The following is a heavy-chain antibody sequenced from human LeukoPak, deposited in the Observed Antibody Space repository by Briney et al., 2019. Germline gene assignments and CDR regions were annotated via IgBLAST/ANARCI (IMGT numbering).Heavy chain of an antibody. V-gene: IGHV4-39*01. CDR1: GGSISSSSYY. D-gene: IGHD2-15*01. CDR2: IYYSGDT. CDR3: ASCRSGYYFDY. J-gene: IGHJ4*02. Sequence: PSETLSLTCTVSGGSISSSSYYWGWIRQPPGKGLEWIGSIYYSGSIYYSGDTYYNSSLKSRVTISADTSKNQFSLKLSSVTAADTAVYYCASCRSGYYFDYWGQGTLVTVSS.